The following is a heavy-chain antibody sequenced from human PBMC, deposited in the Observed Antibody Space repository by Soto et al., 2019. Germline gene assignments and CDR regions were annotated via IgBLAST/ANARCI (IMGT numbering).Heavy chain of an antibody. V-gene: IGHV3-11*06. CDR1: GFTFSDYY. D-gene: IGHD2-2*01. CDR3: ARRDIVVVPAAILYYYGMDV. CDR2: ISSSSYT. Sequence: GGSLRLSCAASGFTFSDYYMSWIRQAPGKGLEWVSYISSSSYTNYADSVKGRFTISRDNAKNSLYLQMNSLRAEDTAVYYCARRDIVVVPAAILYYYGMDVWGQGTTVTVSS. J-gene: IGHJ6*02.